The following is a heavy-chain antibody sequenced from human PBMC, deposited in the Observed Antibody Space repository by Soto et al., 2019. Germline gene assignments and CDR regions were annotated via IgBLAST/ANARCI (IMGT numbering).Heavy chain of an antibody. J-gene: IGHJ4*02. CDR3: ARGGRGYYDSSGYPPLGY. CDR2: IYSGGST. Sequence: GGSLRLSCAASGFTVSSNYMSWVRQAPGKGLEWVSVIYSGGSTYYADSVKGRFTISRDNSKNTLYLQMNSLRAEDTAVYYCARGGRGYYDSSGYPPLGYWGQGTLVTVSS. V-gene: IGHV3-53*01. D-gene: IGHD3-22*01. CDR1: GFTVSSNY.